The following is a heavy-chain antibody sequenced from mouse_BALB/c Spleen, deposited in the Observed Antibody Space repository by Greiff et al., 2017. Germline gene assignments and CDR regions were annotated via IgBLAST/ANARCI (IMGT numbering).Heavy chain of an antibody. CDR2: IYPSDSYT. CDR3: ASLGRRGYYFDY. Sequence: VQLQQPGAELVRPGASVKLSCKASGYTFTSYWINWVKQRPGQGLEWIGNIYPSDSYTNYNQKFKDKATLTVDKSSSTAYMQLSSLTSEDSAVYYCASLGRRGYYFDYWGQGTTLTVSS. V-gene: IGHV1-69*02. CDR1: GYTFTSYW. D-gene: IGHD4-1*01. J-gene: IGHJ2*01.